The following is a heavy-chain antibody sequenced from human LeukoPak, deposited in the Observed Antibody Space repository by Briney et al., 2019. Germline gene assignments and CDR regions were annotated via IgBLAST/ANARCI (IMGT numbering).Heavy chain of an antibody. D-gene: IGHD1-14*01. J-gene: IGHJ2*01. CDR1: GFTVSSSY. V-gene: IGHV3-53*01. CDR2: IYSSGST. Sequence: GGSLRLSCAASGFTVSSSYMNWVRQAPGKGLEWVSIIYSSGSTYYADSVKGRFTISRDNSKNTVYLQMNSLRAEDTAVYYCARDWYFHWYFDLWGRGTQVTVSS. CDR3: ARDWYFHWYFDL.